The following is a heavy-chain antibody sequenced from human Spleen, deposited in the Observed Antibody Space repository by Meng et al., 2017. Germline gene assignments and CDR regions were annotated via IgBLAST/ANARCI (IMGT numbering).Heavy chain of an antibody. Sequence: EVQLVESGGGLIQPGGSLRLSCAASGFTVDSNYMSWVRQAPGKGLEWVSVIYSDGGTSYADSVKGRFTISRDNFKNTLYLQMNSLRAEDTAVYYCAKDQSSDLVRWFDPWGQGTLVTVSS. CDR2: IYSDGGT. D-gene: IGHD3-22*01. J-gene: IGHJ5*02. CDR3: AKDQSSDLVRWFDP. V-gene: IGHV3-53*01. CDR1: GFTVDSNY.